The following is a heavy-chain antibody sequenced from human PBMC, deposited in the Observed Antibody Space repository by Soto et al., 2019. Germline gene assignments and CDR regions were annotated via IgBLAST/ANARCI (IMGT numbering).Heavy chain of an antibody. Sequence: QVQLVESGAEVKKPGASVKVSCKASGYTFTYYGISWVRQAPGQGLEWMGWISGYNGNTKYAQKFQGRVTMTTDTPTNTAYMELRSLRSDDTAVYYCARDREYYYDSSGNYYYHYGLDVWGQGTTVTVS. CDR2: ISGYNGNT. V-gene: IGHV1-18*04. CDR3: ARDREYYYDSSGNYYYHYGLDV. CDR1: GYTFTYYG. J-gene: IGHJ6*02. D-gene: IGHD3-22*01.